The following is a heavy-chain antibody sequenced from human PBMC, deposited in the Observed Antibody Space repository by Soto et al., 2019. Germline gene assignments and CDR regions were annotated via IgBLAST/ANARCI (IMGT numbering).Heavy chain of an antibody. CDR3: ARFPSGRDPNWFDP. V-gene: IGHV5-51*01. Sequence: GESLKISCKASGYRFPNYWIGWVRQTPGKGLELMGIIYPDDSDTRYSPSFQGQVTISADKSINTAFLQWSSLKASDSAMYYCARFPSGRDPNWFDPWGQGTLVTV. D-gene: IGHD1-26*01. CDR1: GYRFPNYW. CDR2: IYPDDSDT. J-gene: IGHJ5*02.